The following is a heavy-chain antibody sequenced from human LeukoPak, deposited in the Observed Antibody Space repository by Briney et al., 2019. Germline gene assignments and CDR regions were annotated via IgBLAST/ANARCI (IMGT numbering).Heavy chain of an antibody. CDR3: ARSGADILTGYAYD. V-gene: IGHV3-53*01. D-gene: IGHD3-9*01. CDR1: GFTVSSNY. Sequence: PGGSLRLSCAASGFTVSSNYMSWVRQAPGKGLEWVSVIYSGGSTYYADSVKGRFTISRDNSKNTLFLQINSLRAEDTAVYYCARSGADILTGYAYDWGQGTLVTVSS. CDR2: IYSGGST. J-gene: IGHJ4*02.